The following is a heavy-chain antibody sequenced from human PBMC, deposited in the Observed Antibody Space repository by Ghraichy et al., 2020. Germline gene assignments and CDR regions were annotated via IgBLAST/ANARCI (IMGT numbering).Heavy chain of an antibody. D-gene: IGHD1-1*01. CDR2: ISYRGGET. J-gene: IGHJ4*02. Sequence: GGSLRLSCAGSGFTIRSYSMSWVRQAPGKGLEWVSAISYRGGETFYEDSVKGRFTISRDTSKNTLSLQMDSLRAEDTAVYFCAIVYKTDLDYWGQGTLVTVSS. V-gene: IGHV3-23*01. CDR1: GFTIRSYS. CDR3: AIVYKTDLDY.